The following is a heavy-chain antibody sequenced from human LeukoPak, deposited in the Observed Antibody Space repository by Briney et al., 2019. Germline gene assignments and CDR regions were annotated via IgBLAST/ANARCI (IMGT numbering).Heavy chain of an antibody. D-gene: IGHD3-22*01. CDR3: ARLKIGPARDFDY. CDR2: IYHSGST. J-gene: IGHJ4*02. CDR1: GYSISSGYY. V-gene: IGHV4-38-2*01. Sequence: PSETLSLTXAVSGYSISSGYYWGWIRQPPGKGLEWIGSIYHSGSTYYNPSLKSRVTISVDTSKNQFSLKLSSVTAADTAVYCCARLKIGPARDFDYWGQGTLVTVSS.